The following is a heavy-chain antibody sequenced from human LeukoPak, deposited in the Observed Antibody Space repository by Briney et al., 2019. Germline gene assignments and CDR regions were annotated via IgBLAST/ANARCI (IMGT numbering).Heavy chain of an antibody. D-gene: IGHD1-26*01. Sequence: GGSLRLSCAASGFTFSTYSLNWVRQAAGKGLEWVSYITGSSSTIHYADSVKGRFTISRDNSKNSLYLQMHSLRTEDTAFYYCAKDSGSYHFDNWGQGTLVTVSS. V-gene: IGHV3-48*04. J-gene: IGHJ4*02. CDR3: AKDSGSYHFDN. CDR2: ITGSSSTI. CDR1: GFTFSTYS.